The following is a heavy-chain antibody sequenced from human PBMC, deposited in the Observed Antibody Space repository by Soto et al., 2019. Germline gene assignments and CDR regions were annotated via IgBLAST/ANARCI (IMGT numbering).Heavy chain of an antibody. CDR1: GGTFSKYK. J-gene: IGHJ6*02. Sequence: QVQLVQSGAEVKKPGSSVRVSCKASGGTFSKYKITWVRQAPGQGLEWMGGIIPVFGTANYAQKFQGRVTITADESTSTADMEVSSLRSDDTAVYYCARDCSGGGCFADPHFYYGMDVWGQGTTVTVSS. D-gene: IGHD2-15*01. V-gene: IGHV1-69*12. CDR3: ARDCSGGGCFADPHFYYGMDV. CDR2: IIPVFGTA.